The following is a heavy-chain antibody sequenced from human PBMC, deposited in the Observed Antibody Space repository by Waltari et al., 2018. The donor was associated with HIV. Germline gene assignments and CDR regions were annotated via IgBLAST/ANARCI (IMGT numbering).Heavy chain of an antibody. J-gene: IGHJ4*02. CDR1: GYTFTSSD. Sequence: QVQLVQSGAEVKKPGASVKVSCKASGYTFTSSDINWVRQATGQGLEWLGWMNPNSGNTGYAQRFQGRVTMTRNTSISTAYMELSSLRSEDTAVYFCARGPQDYPKYYFDYWGQGTLVTVSS. CDR3: ARGPQDYPKYYFDY. V-gene: IGHV1-8*01. D-gene: IGHD4-17*01. CDR2: MNPNSGNT.